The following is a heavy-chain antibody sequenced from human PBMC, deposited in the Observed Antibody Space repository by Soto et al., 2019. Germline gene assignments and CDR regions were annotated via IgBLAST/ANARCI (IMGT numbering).Heavy chain of an antibody. CDR1: GFTFSSYA. J-gene: IGHJ4*02. Sequence: QVQLVESGGGVVQPGRSLRLSCAASGFTFSSYAMHWVRQAPGKGLEWVAVISYDGSNKYYADSVKGRFTISRDNSKKTLYLQMNSLRAEDTAVYYCARGGGWEPLDYWGQGTLVTVSS. CDR3: ARGGGWEPLDY. CDR2: ISYDGSNK. D-gene: IGHD1-26*01. V-gene: IGHV3-30-3*01.